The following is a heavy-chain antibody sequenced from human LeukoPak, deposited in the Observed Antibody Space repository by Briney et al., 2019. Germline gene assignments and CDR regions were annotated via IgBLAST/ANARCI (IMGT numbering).Heavy chain of an antibody. Sequence: GGSLRLSCAASGFTFSSYAMSWVRQAPGKGLEWVSSISTSGGSTYYADSVKGRFTISRDNSKNTLYLQMNSLRAEDTAVYFCAYLDSSGYYYGRLRYWGQGTPVTVSS. V-gene: IGHV3-23*01. CDR2: ISTSGGST. CDR3: AYLDSSGYYYGRLRY. CDR1: GFTFSSYA. J-gene: IGHJ4*02. D-gene: IGHD3-22*01.